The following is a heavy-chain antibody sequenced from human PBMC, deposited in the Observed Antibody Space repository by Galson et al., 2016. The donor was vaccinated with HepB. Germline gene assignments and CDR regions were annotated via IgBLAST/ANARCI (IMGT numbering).Heavy chain of an antibody. Sequence: SLRLSCAASGYTFRNYWISWVRQAPGKGLEWVALISDDGTNKNDADSVKGRFTISRDNSKNTLYLQMNSLRAEDTAVYYCAREIMGYTYGFYYWGQGTLVTVSS. D-gene: IGHD5-18*01. CDR1: GYTFRNYW. V-gene: IGHV3-30-3*01. CDR2: ISDDGTNK. CDR3: AREIMGYTYGFYY. J-gene: IGHJ4*02.